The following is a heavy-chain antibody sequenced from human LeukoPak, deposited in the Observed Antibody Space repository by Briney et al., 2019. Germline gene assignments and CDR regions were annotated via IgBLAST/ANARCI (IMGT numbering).Heavy chain of an antibody. Sequence: GGSLRLSCAASGFTFSTYSMNWVRQAPGKGLEWVSSISSSSTYIFYADSVKGRFTISRDNAKNSLSLQMNSLRAEDTAVYYCARDPVLRYFDWLLFDAFDIWGQGTMVTVSS. D-gene: IGHD3-9*01. CDR1: GFTFSTYS. CDR2: ISSSSTYI. J-gene: IGHJ3*02. CDR3: ARDPVLRYFDWLLFDAFDI. V-gene: IGHV3-21*01.